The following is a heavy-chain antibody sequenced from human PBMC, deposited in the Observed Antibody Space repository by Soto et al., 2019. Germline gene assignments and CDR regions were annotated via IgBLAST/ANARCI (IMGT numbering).Heavy chain of an antibody. CDR3: AKADGEQWLLPHLDK. J-gene: IGHJ4*02. Sequence: GGSLRLSCVASGFNFKKFAMSWVRQAPGEGLEWVSGISCCGGSTSYADSVKGRFSIARDDSTNTLSLQMHNLRVEDTAQYYCAKADGEQWLLPHLDKWGQGILGTVSS. V-gene: IGHV3-23*01. CDR2: ISCCGGST. CDR1: GFNFKKFA. D-gene: IGHD6-19*01.